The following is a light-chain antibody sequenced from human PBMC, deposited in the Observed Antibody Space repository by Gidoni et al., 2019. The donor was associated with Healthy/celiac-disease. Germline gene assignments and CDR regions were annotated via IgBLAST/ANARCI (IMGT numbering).Light chain of an antibody. CDR2: GAS. J-gene: IGKJ4*01. V-gene: IGKV3-20*01. Sequence: EIVLTQSPGTLSLSPGERATRSCRASQSVSSSYLAWYQQKPGQAPRLLIYGASSRATGIPDRFSGSGSGTDFTLTISRLEPEDFAVYYCQQCCSSPALTFGGGTKVEIK. CDR1: QSVSSSY. CDR3: QQCCSSPALT.